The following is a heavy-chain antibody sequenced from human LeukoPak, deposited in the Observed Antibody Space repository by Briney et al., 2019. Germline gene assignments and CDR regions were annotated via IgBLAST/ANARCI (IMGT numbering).Heavy chain of an antibody. V-gene: IGHV3-48*03. Sequence: GGSLRLSCAASGLTFSSYEMNWVRQAPGKGLEWVSYISSSSSTIYYADSVKGRFTISRDNAKNSLYLQMNSLRAEDTAVYYCARVPPFDIVVVPAANVDAFDIWGQGTMVTVSS. CDR2: ISSSSSTI. CDR1: GLTFSSYE. D-gene: IGHD2-2*01. J-gene: IGHJ3*02. CDR3: ARVPPFDIVVVPAANVDAFDI.